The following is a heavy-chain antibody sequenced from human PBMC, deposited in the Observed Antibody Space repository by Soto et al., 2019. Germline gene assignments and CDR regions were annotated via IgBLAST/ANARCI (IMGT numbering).Heavy chain of an antibody. J-gene: IGHJ6*02. Sequence: GASVKVSCKASGYTFTSYYMHWVRQAPGQGLEWMGIINPSGGSTSYAQKFQGRVTMTRDTSTSTVYMELSSLRSEDTAVYYCAGDSAPTPPRGIILYYLYGMDVWGQGTTVTVSS. CDR2: INPSGGST. D-gene: IGHD2-15*01. CDR3: AGDSAPTPPRGIILYYLYGMDV. CDR1: GYTFTSYY. V-gene: IGHV1-46*01.